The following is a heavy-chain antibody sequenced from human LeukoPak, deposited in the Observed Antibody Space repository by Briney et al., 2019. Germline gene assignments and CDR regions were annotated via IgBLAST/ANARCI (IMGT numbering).Heavy chain of an antibody. Sequence: GGSLRPSCAASGFTFSNAWMSWVRQAPGKGLEWVGRIKSKTDGGTTDYAAPVKGRFTISRDDSKNTLYLQMNSLKTEDTAVYYCTTDSSSWFPDTYYFDYWGQGTLVTVSS. V-gene: IGHV3-15*01. D-gene: IGHD6-13*01. J-gene: IGHJ4*02. CDR1: GFTFSNAW. CDR2: IKSKTDGGTT. CDR3: TTDSSSWFPDTYYFDY.